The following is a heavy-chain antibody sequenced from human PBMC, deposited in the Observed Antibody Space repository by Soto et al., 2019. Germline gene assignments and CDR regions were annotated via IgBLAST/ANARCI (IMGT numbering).Heavy chain of an antibody. CDR3: ARVSPPTYDSLFDP. J-gene: IGHJ5*02. Sequence: GKGMEWIAEMYHGGSTYYNPSLKSRVTISIDKSKNQFSLTLNSVTSADTAVYYCARVSPPTYDSLFDPWGQGFLVTVSS. D-gene: IGHD3-3*01. V-gene: IGHV4-4*02. CDR2: MYHGGST.